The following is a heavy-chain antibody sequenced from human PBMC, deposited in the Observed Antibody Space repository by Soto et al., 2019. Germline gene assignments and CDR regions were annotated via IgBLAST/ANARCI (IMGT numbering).Heavy chain of an antibody. CDR1: GYSFAGYW. V-gene: IGHV5-10-1*01. J-gene: IGHJ4*02. CDR2: IDPSDSQT. D-gene: IGHD3-22*01. Sequence: LKISCKGSGYSFAGYWITWVRQKPGKGLEWMGRIDPSDSQTYYSPSFRGHVTISVTKSITTVFLQWSSLRASDTAMYYCARQIYDSDTGPNFQYYFDSWGQGTPVTVS. CDR3: ARQIYDSDTGPNFQYYFDS.